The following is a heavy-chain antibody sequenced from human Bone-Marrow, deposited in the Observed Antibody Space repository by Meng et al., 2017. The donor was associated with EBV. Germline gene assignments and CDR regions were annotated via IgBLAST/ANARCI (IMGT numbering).Heavy chain of an antibody. CDR2: IPSDASHNK. CDR3: AREHRQGARLAETATVLPQ. J-gene: IGHJ4*02. CDR1: GYIFSGYG. V-gene: IGHV3-30*03. D-gene: IGHD6-13*01. Sequence: QEQLVESGGGVVQPGRSLRLSCAASGYIFSGYGFHWVRQAPGKGPEWVAIIPSDASHNKYYADSVKGRFTISRDNSKNTLYLQMNSLKVEDTAIYYCAREHRQGARLAETATVLPQWGQGTLGTVST.